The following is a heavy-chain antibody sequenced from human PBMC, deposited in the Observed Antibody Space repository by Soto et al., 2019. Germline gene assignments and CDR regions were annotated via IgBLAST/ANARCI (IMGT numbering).Heavy chain of an antibody. J-gene: IGHJ4*02. CDR2: ISYDGSTK. CDR1: GFTFSSFS. D-gene: IGHD6-19*01. V-gene: IGHV3-30-3*01. Sequence: QVQLVESGGGVVQPGRSLRLSCAASGFTFSSFSLHWVRQAPCKGLEWLALISYDGSTKYNADSVKGRFTVSRDNSNNTLYLQLSSLRPEDTAVYYCARTTTVAGTPEFDYWGQGTLGTVSS. CDR3: ARTTTVAGTPEFDY.